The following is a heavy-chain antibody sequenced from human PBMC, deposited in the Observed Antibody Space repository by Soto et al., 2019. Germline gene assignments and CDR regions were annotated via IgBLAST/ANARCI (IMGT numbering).Heavy chain of an antibody. Sequence: SVKVSCKASAYSINSYDMNWVRQATGQGLEWMGWMNPKSGNTGFAEKFQGRVKMTWNTSTGTVYLEISSLRPEDTAVYYCARGLVDSGGNCFDSWGQGTQVTVSS. CDR1: AYSINSYD. V-gene: IGHV1-8*01. CDR3: ARGLVDSGGNCFDS. J-gene: IGHJ4*02. D-gene: IGHD4-17*01. CDR2: MNPKSGNT.